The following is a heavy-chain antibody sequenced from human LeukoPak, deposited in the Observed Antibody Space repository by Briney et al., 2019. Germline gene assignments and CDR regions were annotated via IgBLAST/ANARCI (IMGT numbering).Heavy chain of an antibody. CDR2: IYTSGST. CDR3: AKVDRYCSTTRCPAGVFDY. D-gene: IGHD2-2*01. Sequence: PSETLSLTCTVSGGSISSYYWSWIRQPAGKGLEWIGRIYTSGSTNYNPSLKSRVTMSVDTSKNQFSLKLSSVTAADTAVYYCAKVDRYCSTTRCPAGVFDYWGQGILVTVSS. V-gene: IGHV4-4*07. CDR1: GGSISSYY. J-gene: IGHJ4*02.